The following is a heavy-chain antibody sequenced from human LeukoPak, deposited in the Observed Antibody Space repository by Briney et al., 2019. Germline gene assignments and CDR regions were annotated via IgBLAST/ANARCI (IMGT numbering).Heavy chain of an antibody. J-gene: IGHJ5*02. CDR3: ATVTSGYDWGLRWFDP. CDR1: GYTLTELS. Sequence: GASVTVSCKVSGYTLTELSMHWVRQAPGKGLEWVGGFDPEDGETIYAQKFQGRVTMTEDTSTDTAYMELSSLRSEDTAVYYCATVTSGYDWGLRWFDPWGQGTLVTVSS. V-gene: IGHV1-24*01. CDR2: FDPEDGET. D-gene: IGHD5-12*01.